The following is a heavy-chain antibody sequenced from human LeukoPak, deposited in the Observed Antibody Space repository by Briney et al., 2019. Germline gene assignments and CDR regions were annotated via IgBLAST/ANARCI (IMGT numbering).Heavy chain of an antibody. CDR3: AELGITMIGGV. D-gene: IGHD3-10*02. V-gene: IGHV3-30*04. CDR1: GFTFSNYA. Sequence: GGSLRLSCAASGFTFSNYAIHWVRQAPGKGLEWVAVISYDGSNKNYGDSVKGRFTISRDNAKNSLYLQMNSLRAEGTAVYYCAELGITMIGGVWGKGTTVTISS. J-gene: IGHJ6*04. CDR2: ISYDGSNK.